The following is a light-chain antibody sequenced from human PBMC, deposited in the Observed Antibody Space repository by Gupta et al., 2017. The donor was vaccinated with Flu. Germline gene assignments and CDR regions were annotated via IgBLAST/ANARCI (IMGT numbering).Light chain of an antibody. Sequence: QSVLTQPPSASGTPGQRVTISCFGSSSNIGSNTVNWYQQFPGTAPKVLIYSNNQRPSGVPDRFSGSKSGTSASLAISGLQSEDEADYFCATWDDSLNAWVFGGGTKLTVL. V-gene: IGLV1-44*01. CDR2: SNN. J-gene: IGLJ3*02. CDR3: ATWDDSLNAWV. CDR1: SSNIGSNT.